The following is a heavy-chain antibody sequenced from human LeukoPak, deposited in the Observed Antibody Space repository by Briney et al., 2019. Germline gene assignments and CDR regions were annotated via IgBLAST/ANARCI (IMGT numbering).Heavy chain of an antibody. D-gene: IGHD3-16*01. CDR2: IYYSGST. Sequence: SETLSLTCTVSGGSISSYYWSWIRQPPGKGLEWIGYIYYSGSTNYNPSLKSRVTISLDTSKNQFSLKLSSVTAADTAVYYCARSLKGAGMDVWGKGTTVTVSS. CDR3: ARSLKGAGMDV. CDR1: GGSISSYY. V-gene: IGHV4-59*01. J-gene: IGHJ6*04.